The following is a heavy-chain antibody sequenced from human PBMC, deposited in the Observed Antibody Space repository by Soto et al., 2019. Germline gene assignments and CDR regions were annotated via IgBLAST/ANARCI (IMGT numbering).Heavy chain of an antibody. CDR2: TYYRSRWYN. Sequence: QVQLQQSGPGLVKHSQTLSLTCAISGDSVSSNSAAWNWIRQSPSGGLEWLGRTYYRSRWYNDYAVAVRSRITINTDTSQNQFSLHLNSVTPEDTAVYYCAGTTSLQWYYMDVWGKGTTVTVSS. CDR3: AGTTSLQWYYMDV. V-gene: IGHV6-1*01. D-gene: IGHD1-7*01. CDR1: GDSVSSNSAA. J-gene: IGHJ6*03.